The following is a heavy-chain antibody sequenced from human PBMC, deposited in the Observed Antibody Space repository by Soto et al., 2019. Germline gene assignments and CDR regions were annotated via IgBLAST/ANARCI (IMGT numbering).Heavy chain of an antibody. J-gene: IGHJ3*01. V-gene: IGHV4-4*02. Sequence: QVQLQESGPGLVKPSGTLSLTCAVSGDSISNSRWWTWVRQPPGKGLEWIGDIFHSGDTNYNPSLKXRVFISVDQSQNQFSLKVSSVTAADTAVYYCAYSTGWYRHDVWGQGTLVTVSS. D-gene: IGHD6-19*01. CDR3: AYSTGWYRHDV. CDR1: GDSISNSRW. CDR2: IFHSGDT.